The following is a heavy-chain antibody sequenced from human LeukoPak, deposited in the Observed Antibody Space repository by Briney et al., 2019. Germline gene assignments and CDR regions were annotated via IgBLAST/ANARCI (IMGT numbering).Heavy chain of an antibody. V-gene: IGHV4-4*09. Sequence: SETLSLTCTVSGGSISSYYWSWIRQPPGKGLEWIGYIYTSGSTNYNPSLKSRVTISVDTSKNQFSLKLSSVTAADTAVYYCARHGTHYDFWSGQYYYYMDVWGKGTTVTVSS. D-gene: IGHD3-3*01. CDR3: ARHGTHYDFWSGQYYYYMDV. CDR1: GGSISSYY. CDR2: IYTSGST. J-gene: IGHJ6*03.